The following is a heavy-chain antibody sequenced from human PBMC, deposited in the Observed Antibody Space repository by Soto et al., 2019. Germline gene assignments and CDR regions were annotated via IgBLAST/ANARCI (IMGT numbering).Heavy chain of an antibody. CDR2: IIPLFGSA. V-gene: IGHV1-69*01. CDR1: GGTFSSYS. D-gene: IGHD4-17*01. Sequence: QVQLVQSGAEVKKSGSSVKVSCKASGGTFSSYSISWVRQAPGQGLEWMGGIIPLFGSAKYAQKFQGRVTITADASTSTLYMQITGVRSEDTAVNDCAREGYVDDGRPIDYWGQGTTVTVSS. CDR3: AREGYVDDGRPIDY. J-gene: IGHJ4*02.